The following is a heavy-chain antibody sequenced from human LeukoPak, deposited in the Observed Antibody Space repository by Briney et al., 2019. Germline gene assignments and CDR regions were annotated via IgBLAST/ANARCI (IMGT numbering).Heavy chain of an antibody. CDR2: IYYSGST. Sequence: SETLSLTCTVSGGSISSSSHYWGWIRRPPGKGLEWIGSIYYSGSTYYNPSLKSRVTISVDASKNQFSLKLSSVTAADTAVYYCARQGYSSSWTFDYWGQGTLVTVSS. D-gene: IGHD6-13*01. V-gene: IGHV4-39*01. J-gene: IGHJ4*02. CDR1: GGSISSSSHY. CDR3: ARQGYSSSWTFDY.